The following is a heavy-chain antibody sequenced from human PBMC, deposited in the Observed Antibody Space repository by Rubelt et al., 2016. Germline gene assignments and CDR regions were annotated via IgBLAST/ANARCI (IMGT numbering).Heavy chain of an antibody. CDR3: AKLVDTATGY. V-gene: IGHV3-23*01. CDR2: ISGGGGST. CDR1: GGSISSSSYY. Sequence: LQLQESGPGLVKPSETLSLTCTVSGGSISSSSYYWGWIRQPPGKGLEWVSVISGGGGSTYYADSVKGQFTISRDNSKNTLYLQMNSLRAEDTAVYYCAKLVDTATGYWGQGTLVTVSS. J-gene: IGHJ4*02. D-gene: IGHD5-18*01.